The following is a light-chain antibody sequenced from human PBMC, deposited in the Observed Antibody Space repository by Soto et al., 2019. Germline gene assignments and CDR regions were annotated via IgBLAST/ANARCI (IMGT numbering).Light chain of an antibody. CDR1: QSVSSY. V-gene: IGKV3-11*01. Sequence: EIVFTQSPATLSFSPGERATLSCRASQSVSSYLAWYQQKPGQAPRLLIYDASNRATGIPARFSGSGSGTDFTLTISSLEPEDFAVYYCQQRSNWPLITLGQGTRLEIK. J-gene: IGKJ5*01. CDR2: DAS. CDR3: QQRSNWPLIT.